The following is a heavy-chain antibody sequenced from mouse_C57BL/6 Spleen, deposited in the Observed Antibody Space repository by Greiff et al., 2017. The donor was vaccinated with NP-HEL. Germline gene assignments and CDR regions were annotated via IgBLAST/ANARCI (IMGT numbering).Heavy chain of an antibody. CDR3: AREGHDYDVWFAD. CDR2: ISDGGSYT. CDR1: GFTFSSYA. J-gene: IGHJ3*01. V-gene: IGHV5-4*01. Sequence: DVMLVESGGGLVKPGGSLKLSCAASGFTFSSYAMSWVRQTPEKRLEWVATISDGGSYTYYPDNVKGRFTISRDNAKNNLYLQMSHLKSEDTAMYYCAREGHDYDVWFADGGQGTLVTVSA. D-gene: IGHD2-4*01.